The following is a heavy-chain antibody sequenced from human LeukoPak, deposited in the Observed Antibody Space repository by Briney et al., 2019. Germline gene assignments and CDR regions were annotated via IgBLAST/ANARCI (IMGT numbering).Heavy chain of an antibody. CDR3: ARDEILDAFDI. CDR2: INPNSGGT. D-gene: IGHD1-26*01. J-gene: IGHJ3*02. CDR1: GYTFTDYY. V-gene: IGHV1-2*02. Sequence: GASVKVSCKASGYTFTDYYMHWVRQAPGQRLEWMGWINPNSGGTNYAQKFQGRVTMTRDTSISTAYMELSRLRSDDTAVYYCARDEILDAFDIWGQGTMVTVSS.